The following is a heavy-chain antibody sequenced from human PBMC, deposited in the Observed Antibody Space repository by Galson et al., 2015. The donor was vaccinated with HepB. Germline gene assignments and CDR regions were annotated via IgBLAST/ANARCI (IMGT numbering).Heavy chain of an antibody. CDR1: GHSFTTYG. Sequence: SVKVSCKAYGHSFTTYGFAWVRQAPGQGLEWMGWISADKGHTDYAQKLQGRVTMTTNTSTTTAYMELRNLGSDDTAVYYCAAVKWNYGVADGTWFDPWGQGTLVTVSS. D-gene: IGHD1-7*01. CDR3: AAVKWNYGVADGTWFDP. V-gene: IGHV1-18*04. CDR2: ISADKGHT. J-gene: IGHJ5*02.